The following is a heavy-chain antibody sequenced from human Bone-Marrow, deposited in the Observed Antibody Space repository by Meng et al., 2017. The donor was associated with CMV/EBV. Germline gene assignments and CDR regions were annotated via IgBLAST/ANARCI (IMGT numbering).Heavy chain of an antibody. D-gene: IGHD6-13*01. Sequence: SETLSLTCTVSGGSINTDHYCWGWIRQPPGKGLEWIGNFCYSGTTSYNPSLNSRVSMSVDTSKSRFSLTLRSVTAADTAVYYCARDLAAAGIHWFDPWGQRTLVTVSS. CDR2: FCYSGTT. V-gene: IGHV4-39*02. J-gene: IGHJ5*02. CDR1: GGSINTDHYC. CDR3: ARDLAAAGIHWFDP.